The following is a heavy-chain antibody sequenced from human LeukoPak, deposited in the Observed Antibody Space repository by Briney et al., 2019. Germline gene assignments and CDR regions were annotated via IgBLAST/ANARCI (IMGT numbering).Heavy chain of an antibody. Sequence: PGGSLRLSCAASGFTFSSYSMNWVRQAPGKGLVWVSSISSSSSYIYYADSVKGRFTISRDNAKNSLYLQMNSLRAEDTAVYYCARGSQRNYYDSSGYGYWGQGTLVTVSS. V-gene: IGHV3-21*01. CDR1: GFTFSSYS. CDR2: ISSSSSYI. J-gene: IGHJ4*02. CDR3: ARGSQRNYYDSSGYGY. D-gene: IGHD3-22*01.